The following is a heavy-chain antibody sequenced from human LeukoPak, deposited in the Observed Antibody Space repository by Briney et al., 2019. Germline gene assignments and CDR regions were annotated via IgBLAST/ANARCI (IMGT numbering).Heavy chain of an antibody. CDR3: ARDREGYDSSGYYRYFDY. Sequence: SETLSLTCTVSGGSIRSGNYYWSWIRQHSGKGLEWIGYIYYTGSTDYNPSLKSRLTISMDTSNNQFSLKLRSVTAADTAVYYCARDREGYDSSGYYRYFDYWGQGTLVTVSS. D-gene: IGHD3-22*01. CDR1: GGSIRSGNYY. J-gene: IGHJ4*02. V-gene: IGHV4-30-4*01. CDR2: IYYTGST.